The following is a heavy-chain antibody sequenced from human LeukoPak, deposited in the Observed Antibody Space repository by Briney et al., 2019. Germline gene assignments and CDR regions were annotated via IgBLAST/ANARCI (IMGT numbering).Heavy chain of an antibody. CDR2: ISGSGGST. CDR1: GFTFSSYA. Sequence: GGSLRLSCAASGFTFSSYAMSWVGQAPGKGREWVSAISGSGGSTYYADCVKGRFTISRDNSKNTLYLQMNSLRAEETDVYYCAKGTPRDEYNSGYFDYWGQGTLVTVSS. D-gene: IGHD5-24*01. CDR3: AKGTPRDEYNSGYFDY. V-gene: IGHV3-23*01. J-gene: IGHJ4*02.